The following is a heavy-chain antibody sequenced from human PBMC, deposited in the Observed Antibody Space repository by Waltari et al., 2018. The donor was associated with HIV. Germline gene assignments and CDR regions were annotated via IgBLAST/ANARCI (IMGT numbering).Heavy chain of an antibody. CDR3: ARDLGGSHDY. CDR1: GFSFSSYA. Sequence: QVQLVESGGGVVQPRRSLRLSCAASGFSFSSYAMHWVRQAPGKGLEWVAVISYDGSDKYYADSVKGRFTISRDNSKNTLYLQMNSLRAEDTALYYCARDLGGSHDYWGQGTLVTVSS. J-gene: IGHJ4*02. CDR2: ISYDGSDK. D-gene: IGHD1-26*01. V-gene: IGHV3-30*01.